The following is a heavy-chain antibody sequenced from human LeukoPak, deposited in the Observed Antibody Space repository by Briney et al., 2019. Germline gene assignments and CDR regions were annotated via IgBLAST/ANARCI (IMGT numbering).Heavy chain of an antibody. CDR2: ISAYNGNT. D-gene: IGHD3-10*01. Sequence: ASVKVSCKASGGTFNSYAISWVRQAPGQGLEWMGWISAYNGNTNYAQKLQGRVTMTTDTSTSTAYMELRSLRSDDTAVYYCARSARGMGTMVTRTDNWFDPWGQGTLVTVSS. J-gene: IGHJ5*02. V-gene: IGHV1-18*01. CDR1: GGTFNSYA. CDR3: ARSARGMGTMVTRTDNWFDP.